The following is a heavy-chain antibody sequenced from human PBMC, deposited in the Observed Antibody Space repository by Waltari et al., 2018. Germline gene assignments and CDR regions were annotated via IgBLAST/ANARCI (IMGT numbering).Heavy chain of an antibody. CDR2: ITHTGDT. CDR1: GGSFYSYY. CDR3: ASRVGGITPLTV. D-gene: IGHD1-7*01. Sequence: QVQLQQWGAGLWKPSETLSLTCAVYGGSFYSYYWTWVGQAPGKGLQWIGEITHTGDTYYNASLKSRVTMLIDASKNQFSLKLRSVTAADAAIYYCASRVGGITPLTVWGQGTPVTVSS. V-gene: IGHV4-34*01. J-gene: IGHJ4*02.